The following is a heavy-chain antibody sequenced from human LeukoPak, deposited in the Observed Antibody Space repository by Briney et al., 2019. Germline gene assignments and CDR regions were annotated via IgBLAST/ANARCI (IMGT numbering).Heavy chain of an antibody. D-gene: IGHD3-3*01. CDR3: ARGQSYDFWSGYPSTPFDY. V-gene: IGHV1-18*01. J-gene: IGHJ4*02. Sequence: GASVKVSCKASGYTFTSYGISWVRQAPGQGLEWMGWISAYNGNTNYAQKLQGRATMTTDTSTSTAYMELRSLRSDDTAVYYCARGQSYDFWSGYPSTPFDYWGQGTLVTVSS. CDR2: ISAYNGNT. CDR1: GYTFTSYG.